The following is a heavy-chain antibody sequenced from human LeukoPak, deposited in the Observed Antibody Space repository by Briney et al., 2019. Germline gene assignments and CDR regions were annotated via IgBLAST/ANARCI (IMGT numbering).Heavy chain of an antibody. CDR3: ARAPYGSGSYYAY. V-gene: IGHV4-59*01. CDR2: IHYSGNT. J-gene: IGHJ4*02. D-gene: IGHD3-10*01. Sequence: SETLSLTCTVSGDSISSYYWNWIRQPPGKGLEWIGFIHYSGNTIHNPSLKSRVTISLDTSKNQFSMNLISVTAADTAVYYCARAPYGSGSYYAYWGQGTLVTVSS. CDR1: GDSISSYY.